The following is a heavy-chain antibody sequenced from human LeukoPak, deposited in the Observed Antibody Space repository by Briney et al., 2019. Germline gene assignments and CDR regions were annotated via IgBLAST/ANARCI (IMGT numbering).Heavy chain of an antibody. CDR3: ARVRGYSYDSSDFDY. Sequence: LSETLSLTCTVSGDSISYYYWSWIRQPPGKGLEWIGKIYYSGNTNYNPSLKSRVTISVDTSKNQFSLKLSSVTAADTAVYYCARVRGYSYDSSDFDYWGKGTLVTVSS. D-gene: IGHD5-18*01. J-gene: IGHJ4*02. CDR1: GDSISYYY. CDR2: IYYSGNT. V-gene: IGHV4-59*01.